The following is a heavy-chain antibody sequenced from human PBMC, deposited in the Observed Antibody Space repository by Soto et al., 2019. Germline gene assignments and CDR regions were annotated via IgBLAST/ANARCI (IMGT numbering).Heavy chain of an antibody. V-gene: IGHV1-69*13. D-gene: IGHD2-15*01. CDR3: AGGYSSGGSCYGLQYYFDY. Sequence: SVKVSCKASGGSFSSYAISWVRQAPGQGLEWMGGIIPIFGTANYAQKFQGRVTITADESTSTAYMELSSLRSEDTAVYYCAGGYSSGGSCYGLQYYFDYWGQGTLVTVSS. CDR2: IIPIFGTA. J-gene: IGHJ4*02. CDR1: GGSFSSYA.